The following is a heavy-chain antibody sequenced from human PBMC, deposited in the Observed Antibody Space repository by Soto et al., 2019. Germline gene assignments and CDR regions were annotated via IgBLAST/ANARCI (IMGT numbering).Heavy chain of an antibody. CDR1: GGTFSSYA. CDR2: IIAIFGTA. V-gene: IGHV1-69*05. J-gene: IGHJ4*02. CDR3: ASGTLAVAGT. D-gene: IGHD6-19*01. Sequence: ASVKVSCKASGGTFSSYAISWVRQAPGQRLEWMGGIIAIFGTANYSQKFQGRVTITRDTSASTAYMELSSLRSEDTAVYYCASGTLAVAGTWGQGTLVTVSS.